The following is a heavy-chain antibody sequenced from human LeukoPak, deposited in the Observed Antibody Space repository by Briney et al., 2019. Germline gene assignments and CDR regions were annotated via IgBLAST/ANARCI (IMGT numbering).Heavy chain of an antibody. CDR3: AKVPRQHDNWFDP. Sequence: GGSLRLSCEASGFTSSVHSMNWVRQAPGKGRGWISYISSSSPIIHYADSVKGRFTISRDDAKNSLYLQMNSLRAEDTAIYYCAKVPRQHDNWFDPWGQGTLVTVSS. D-gene: IGHD3-9*01. V-gene: IGHV3-48*01. CDR2: ISSSSPII. J-gene: IGHJ5*02. CDR1: GFTSSVHS.